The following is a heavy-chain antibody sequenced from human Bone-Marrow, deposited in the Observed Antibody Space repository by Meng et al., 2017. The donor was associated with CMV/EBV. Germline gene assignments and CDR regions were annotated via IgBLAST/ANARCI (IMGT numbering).Heavy chain of an antibody. CDR2: IYHSGST. D-gene: IGHD3-3*01. CDR1: GGSISSSNW. V-gene: IGHV4-4*02. Sequence: SETLSLTCAVSGGSISSSNWWSWVRQPPGKGLEWIGEIYHSGSTNYNPSLKSRVTISVDKSKNQFSLKLRSVTAADTAVYYCATYDFWSGSYGMDVWGQGTTVTVYS. J-gene: IGHJ6*01. CDR3: ATYDFWSGSYGMDV.